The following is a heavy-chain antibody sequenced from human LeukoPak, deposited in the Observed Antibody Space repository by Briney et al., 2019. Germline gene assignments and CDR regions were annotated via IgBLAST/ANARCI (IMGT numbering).Heavy chain of an antibody. V-gene: IGHV3-74*01. D-gene: IGHD2-21*02. CDR3: ARGVMTAIFAFDI. CDR2: INTDGKII. Sequence: GGSLRLSCVASGFNFRSKWMHWVRQAPGKGLVWVSRINTDGKIINYADFVRGRFTISRDNARNTVYLQMNSLRVEDTAVYYCARGVMTAIFAFDIWGQGTMVTVSS. J-gene: IGHJ3*02. CDR1: GFNFRSKW.